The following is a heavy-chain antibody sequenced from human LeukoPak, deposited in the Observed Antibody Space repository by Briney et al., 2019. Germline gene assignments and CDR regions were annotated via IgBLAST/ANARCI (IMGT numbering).Heavy chain of an antibody. J-gene: IGHJ4*02. CDR2: ISGSGGST. CDR3: AKDHGHCGATSCYTYDF. D-gene: IGHD2-2*02. Sequence: GGSLRLSCAASGFTFSSYAMSWVRKTPGKGLERVSVISGSGGSTFYADSVKGRFTISRDNSENTLSPQMNSLRAEDTAVYYCAKDHGHCGATSCYTYDFWGQGTPVTVSS. CDR1: GFTFSSYA. V-gene: IGHV3-23*01.